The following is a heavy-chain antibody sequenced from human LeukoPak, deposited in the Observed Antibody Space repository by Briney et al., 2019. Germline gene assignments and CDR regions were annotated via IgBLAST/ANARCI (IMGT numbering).Heavy chain of an antibody. D-gene: IGHD1-26*01. CDR1: GGSISGTNW. J-gene: IGHJ4*02. Sequence: SETLSLTCGVSGGSISGTNWWGWVRQPPGQGLEWIGEISLAGQTNYNPSLNGRVTMSLDKSSNQLSLHLTYVTAADTATYFCSRESGPFCPFGYWGQGTLVIVSS. CDR2: ISLAGQT. V-gene: IGHV4/OR15-8*02. CDR3: SRESGPFCPFGY.